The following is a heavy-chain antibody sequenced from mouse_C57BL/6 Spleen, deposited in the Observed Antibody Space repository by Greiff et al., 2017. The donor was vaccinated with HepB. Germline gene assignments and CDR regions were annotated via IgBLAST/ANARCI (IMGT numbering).Heavy chain of an antibody. CDR3: ARSGSSYGWYFDV. Sequence: QVHVKQPGAELVKPGASVKLSCKASGYTFTSYWMHWVKQRPGRGLEWIGRIDPNSGGTKYNEKFKSKATLTVDKPSSTAYMQRSSLTSEDSAVYYCARSGSSYGWYFDVWGTGTTVTVSS. CDR2: IDPNSGGT. D-gene: IGHD1-1*01. CDR1: GYTFTSYW. J-gene: IGHJ1*03. V-gene: IGHV1-72*01.